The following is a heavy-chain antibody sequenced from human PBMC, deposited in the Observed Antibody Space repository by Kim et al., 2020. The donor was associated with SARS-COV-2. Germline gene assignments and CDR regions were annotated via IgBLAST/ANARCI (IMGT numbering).Heavy chain of an antibody. CDR1: GFTFSNAW. Sequence: GGSLRLSCAASGFTFSNAWMSWVRQAPGKGLEWVGRIKSKTDGGTTDYAAPVKGRFTISRDDSKNTLYLQMNSLKTEDTAVYYCTRGITIFGVVIIGYYYYGMDVWGQGTTVTVSS. V-gene: IGHV3-15*01. CDR2: IKSKTDGGTT. CDR3: TRGITIFGVVIIGYYYYGMDV. J-gene: IGHJ6*02. D-gene: IGHD3-3*01.